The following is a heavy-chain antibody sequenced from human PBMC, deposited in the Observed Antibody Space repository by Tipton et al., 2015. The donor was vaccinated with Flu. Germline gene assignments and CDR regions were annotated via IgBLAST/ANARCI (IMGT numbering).Heavy chain of an antibody. CDR2: IYPGDSDT. D-gene: IGHD2-2*02. J-gene: IGHJ4*02. Sequence: QLVQSGAEVKEPGESLKISCKGSGYSFTDYWIGWVRQMPGKGLEWMGIIYPGDSDTRYSPSLQGQVTISADKSLNTAYLQWTSLKASDTAMYYCARQDCSTSTCYIDYWGQGTLVTVSS. CDR3: ARQDCSTSTCYIDY. CDR1: GYSFTDYW. V-gene: IGHV5-51*01.